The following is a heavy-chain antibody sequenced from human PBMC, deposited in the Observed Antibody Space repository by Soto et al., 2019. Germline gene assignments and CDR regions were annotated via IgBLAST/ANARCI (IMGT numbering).Heavy chain of an antibody. CDR2: IFSNDEK. J-gene: IGHJ4*02. Sequence: QVTLKESGPVLVKPTETLTLTCTVSGFLLSNPRVGVSWIRQPPGKAREWLAHIFSNDEKSYSTSLQSRLTVSNDTSKSQVVLTTTAMDPVDTATYYCARTRIAAAGNNFAAWGQGPLVTVSS. D-gene: IGHD6-13*01. V-gene: IGHV2-26*01. CDR1: GFLLSNPRVG. CDR3: ARTRIAAAGNNFAA.